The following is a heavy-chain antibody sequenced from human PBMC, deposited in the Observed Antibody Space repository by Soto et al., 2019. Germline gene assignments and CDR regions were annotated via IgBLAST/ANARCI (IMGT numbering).Heavy chain of an antibody. Sequence: EVQLLESGGGLVQPGGSLRLSCAASGFTFSSYAMNWVRQAPGKGLEWVSVISGSGGSTYYADSVKGRFTISRDNSKNTLYLQMNSLRAVDTAVYYCAKRTTGWYFDLWGRGTLVTVSS. CDR2: ISGSGGST. CDR3: AKRTTGWYFDL. CDR1: GFTFSSYA. V-gene: IGHV3-23*01. J-gene: IGHJ2*01.